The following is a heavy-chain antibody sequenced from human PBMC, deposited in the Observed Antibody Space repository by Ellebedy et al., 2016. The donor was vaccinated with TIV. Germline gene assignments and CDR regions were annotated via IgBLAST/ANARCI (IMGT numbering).Heavy chain of an antibody. CDR3: ARERGASYYYGSGRNYGMDV. Sequence: GGSLRLXXAASGFTFSDYYMSWIRQAPGKGLEWVSYISSSGSTIYYADSVKGRFTISRDNAKNSLYLQMNSLRVEDTAVYYCARERGASYYYGSGRNYGMDVWGQGTTVTVSS. CDR1: GFTFSDYY. CDR2: ISSSGSTI. D-gene: IGHD3-10*01. V-gene: IGHV3-11*01. J-gene: IGHJ6*02.